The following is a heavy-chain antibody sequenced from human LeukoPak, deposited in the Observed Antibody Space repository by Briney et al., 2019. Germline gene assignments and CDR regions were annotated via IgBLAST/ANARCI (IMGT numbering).Heavy chain of an antibody. CDR3: AKSPGYYDSRGYTQFFDC. CDR1: GFTFGSYA. D-gene: IGHD3-22*01. V-gene: IGHV3-23*01. CDR2: ISGSGDST. Sequence: PGGSLRLSCAASGFTFGSYAMSWVRQAPGKGLEWVSVISGSGDSTYYADPVKGRFTISRDNSKNTLYLQMNSLRAEDTAVYYCAKSPGYYDSRGYTQFFDCWGQGTLVTVSS. J-gene: IGHJ4*02.